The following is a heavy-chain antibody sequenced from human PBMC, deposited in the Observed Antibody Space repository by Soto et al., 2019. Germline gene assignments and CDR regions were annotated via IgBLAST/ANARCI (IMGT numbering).Heavy chain of an antibody. CDR2: IFYSGTT. CDR1: GGSISSGGYF. J-gene: IGHJ4*02. CDR3: ARGVRY. Sequence: QVQLQESGPGLVKPSQTLSLTCTVSGGSISSGGYFWSWIRQPPGKGLEWIGNIFYSGTTYYNPSLXSXXTISGDTSKTQFPLTLSSVTASDTAGYFCARGVRYWGKGTLVTVSS. V-gene: IGHV4-31*03. D-gene: IGHD1-1*01.